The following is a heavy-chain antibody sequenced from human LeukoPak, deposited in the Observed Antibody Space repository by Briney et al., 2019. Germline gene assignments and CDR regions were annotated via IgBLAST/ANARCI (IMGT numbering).Heavy chain of an antibody. J-gene: IGHJ4*02. Sequence: RGSLRLSCAASGFTFSDYYMSWIRQAPGKGLEWVSYISSSGSTIYYADSVKGRFTISRDNAKNSLYLQMNSLRAEDTAVYYCARAPYSSGWYGKGYYFDYWGQGTLVTVSS. CDR2: ISSSGSTI. D-gene: IGHD6-19*01. CDR3: ARAPYSSGWYGKGYYFDY. CDR1: GFTFSDYY. V-gene: IGHV3-11*04.